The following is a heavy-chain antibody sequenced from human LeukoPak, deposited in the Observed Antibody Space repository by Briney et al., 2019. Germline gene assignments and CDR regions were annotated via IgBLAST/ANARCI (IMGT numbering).Heavy chain of an antibody. J-gene: IGHJ3*02. CDR1: GGSIGRYY. D-gene: IGHD2-15*01. CDR2: IYYSGST. CDR3: AVESIEGYCSGGSCYPVI. Sequence: SETLSLTCTVSGGSIGRYYWSWIRQPPGKGLEWIGSIYYSGSTYYNPSLKSRVTISVDTSKNQFSLKLSSVTAADTAVYYCAVESIEGYCSGGSCYPVIWGQGTMVTVSS. V-gene: IGHV4-39*07.